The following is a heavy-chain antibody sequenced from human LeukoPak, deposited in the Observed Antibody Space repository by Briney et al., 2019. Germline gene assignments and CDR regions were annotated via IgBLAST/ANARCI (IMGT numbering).Heavy chain of an antibody. V-gene: IGHV3-23*01. CDR3: AKGGKWDVTPFDY. CDR1: GFTFSSYA. Sequence: GGSLRLSCAASGFTFSSYAMSWVRQAPGKGLEWVSVLSGSGGSTDYADSVKGRFTISRDNSKNTLYLQMNSLRAEDTAVYYCAKGGKWDVTPFDYWGQGTLVTVSS. D-gene: IGHD1-26*01. CDR2: LSGSGGST. J-gene: IGHJ4*02.